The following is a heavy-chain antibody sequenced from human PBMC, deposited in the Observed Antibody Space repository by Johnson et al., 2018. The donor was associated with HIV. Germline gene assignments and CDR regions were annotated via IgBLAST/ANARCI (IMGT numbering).Heavy chain of an antibody. Sequence: QLVESGGGVVQPGRSLRLSCAASGFTFSSYAMHWVRQAPGKGLEWVAVISYDGSNKYYADSVKGRFTISRDNSKNTLYLQMNSLRAEDTAVYYCARDPLMHGSSFDILGPGTMVTVSS. D-gene: IGHD1-26*01. CDR3: ARDPLMHGSSFDI. CDR2: ISYDGSNK. V-gene: IGHV3-30-3*01. CDR1: GFTFSSYA. J-gene: IGHJ3*02.